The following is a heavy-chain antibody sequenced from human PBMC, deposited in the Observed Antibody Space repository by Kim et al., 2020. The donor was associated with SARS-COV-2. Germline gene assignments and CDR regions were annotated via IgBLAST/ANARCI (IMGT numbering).Heavy chain of an antibody. CDR1: GFTFSSYW. V-gene: IGHV3-74*01. Sequence: GGSLRLSCAASGFTFSSYWMHWVRQAPGKGLVWVSRTNSDGSSTSYADSVKGRFTISRDNAKNTLYLQMNSLRAEDTAVYYCARGHHDSSGGVPRAFDYWGQGTLVTVSS. D-gene: IGHD3-22*01. J-gene: IGHJ4*02. CDR2: TNSDGSST. CDR3: ARGHHDSSGGVPRAFDY.